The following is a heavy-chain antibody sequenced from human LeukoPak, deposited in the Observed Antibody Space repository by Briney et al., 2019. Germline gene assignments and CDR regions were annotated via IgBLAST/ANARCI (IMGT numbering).Heavy chain of an antibody. CDR1: GYPFSSYG. Sequence: ASVKFCCKASGYPFSSYGISWVRQATGQGLQWMAWISTHNGKTDYAQNFQDRVTVTRDTSTSTVYMELRSLRSDDMAVYFCATDVGTTHFDFWGQGTLVNVSS. D-gene: IGHD1-1*01. V-gene: IGHV1-18*03. CDR3: ATDVGTTHFDF. CDR2: ISTHNGKT. J-gene: IGHJ4*02.